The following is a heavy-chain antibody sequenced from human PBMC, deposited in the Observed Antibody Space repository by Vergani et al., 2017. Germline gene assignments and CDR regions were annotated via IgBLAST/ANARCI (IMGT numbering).Heavy chain of an antibody. CDR1: GFSFGNYA. V-gene: IGHV3-30-3*01. CDR3: ASGGKGIIMVVPSTHL. CDR2: ISYDGTEK. Sequence: QVKPEESGGGVVQPGRSLRLSCAASGFSFGNYAMHWVRQAPGKGLEWVGVISYDGTEKKYADSVNGRFTISRDNSKKMMSLQMNSLRVEDTAVYYCASGGKGIIMVVPSTHLWGQGTQVSVS. D-gene: IGHD2-15*01. J-gene: IGHJ4*02.